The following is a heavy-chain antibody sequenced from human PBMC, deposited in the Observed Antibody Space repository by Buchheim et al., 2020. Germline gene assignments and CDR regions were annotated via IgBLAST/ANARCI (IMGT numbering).Heavy chain of an antibody. CDR2: ISGSGGGT. D-gene: IGHD2-21*02. V-gene: IGHV3-23*04. Sequence: EVQLVESGGDLVQPGGSLRLSCAASGFTFSNYAMTWVRQAPGRGLEWVSAISGSGGGTYYADSVKGRLTISRDNSKNMLYLQMNSLRAEDTAIYFCAKDDSAFDVWGQGT. CDR1: GFTFSNYA. J-gene: IGHJ3*01. CDR3: AKDDSAFDV.